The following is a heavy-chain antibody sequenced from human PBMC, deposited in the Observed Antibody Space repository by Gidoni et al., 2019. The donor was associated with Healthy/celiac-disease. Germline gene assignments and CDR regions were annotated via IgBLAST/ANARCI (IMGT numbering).Heavy chain of an antibody. CDR2: INPNSGGT. J-gene: IGHJ4*02. CDR3: ARSYYDFWSGYYFDY. D-gene: IGHD3-3*01. V-gene: IGHV1-2*02. CDR1: GYTFTGYY. Sequence: QVQLVQSGAEVKKPGASVKVSCKASGYTFTGYYMHWVRQATGQGLEWMGGINPNSGGTNYAQKFQGRVTMTRDTSISTAYMELSRLRSGDTAVYYCARSYYDFWSGYYFDYWGQGTLVTVSS.